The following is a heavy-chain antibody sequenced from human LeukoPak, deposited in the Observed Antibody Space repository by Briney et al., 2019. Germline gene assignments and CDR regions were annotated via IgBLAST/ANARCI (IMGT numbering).Heavy chain of an antibody. V-gene: IGHV4-30-4*08. CDR1: GGSINSGDYY. J-gene: IGHJ3*02. CDR2: IYYSGST. CDR3: ARGDVVVVSGAFDI. Sequence: SETLSLTCAVSGGSINSGDYYWSWIRQPPGKGLEWIGYIYYSGSTYYNPPLKSRVTISVDTSKNQFSLKLSSVTAAGTAVYYCARGDVVVVSGAFDIWGQGTMVTVSS. D-gene: IGHD2-15*01.